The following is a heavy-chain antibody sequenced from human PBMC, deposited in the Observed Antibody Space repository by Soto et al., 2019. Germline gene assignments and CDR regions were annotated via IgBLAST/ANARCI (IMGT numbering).Heavy chain of an antibody. V-gene: IGHV1-3*01. Sequence: SLKVSCKASGYTFTSYAMHWVRQAPGQRLEWMGWINAGNGNTKYSQKFQGRVTITRDTSASTAYMELSSLRSEDTAVYYCARGMTTVPNPPFDYWGQGTLVNVSS. CDR2: INAGNGNT. J-gene: IGHJ4*02. D-gene: IGHD4-17*01. CDR1: GYTFTSYA. CDR3: ARGMTTVPNPPFDY.